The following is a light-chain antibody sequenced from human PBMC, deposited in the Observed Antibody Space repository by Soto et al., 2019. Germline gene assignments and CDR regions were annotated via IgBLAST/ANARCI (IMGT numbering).Light chain of an antibody. CDR3: QQSSGYSRT. V-gene: IGKV1-39*01. CDR2: AAS. Sequence: IQMTQSPSSLSASVGDRVTITCRASQPISNYLNWYQHKPGKAPKVLIYAASNLHSGVPSRFSGSGSGTDFTLTISSLQPEDFATYYCQQSSGYSRTFGQGTKVDIK. CDR1: QPISNY. J-gene: IGKJ2*02.